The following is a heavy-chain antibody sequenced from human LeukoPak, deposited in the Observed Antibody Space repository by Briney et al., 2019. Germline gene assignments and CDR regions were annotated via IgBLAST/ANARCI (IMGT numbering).Heavy chain of an antibody. V-gene: IGHV4-61*02. Sequence: PSETLSLTCTVSGGSISSGSYYWSWIRQPAGKGLEWIGRIYTSGSTNYNPSLKSRVTISVDTSKNQFSLKLSSVTAADTAVYYCARDAGKYSSSWYHPGNWFDPWGQGTLVTVSS. CDR2: IYTSGST. J-gene: IGHJ5*02. CDR3: ARDAGKYSSSWYHPGNWFDP. CDR1: GGSISSGSYY. D-gene: IGHD6-13*01.